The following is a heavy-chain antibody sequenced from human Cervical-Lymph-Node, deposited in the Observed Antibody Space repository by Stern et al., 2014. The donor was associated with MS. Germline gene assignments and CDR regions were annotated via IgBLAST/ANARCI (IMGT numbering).Heavy chain of an antibody. CDR3: ARDYCGGDCYYNWFDP. D-gene: IGHD2-21*02. CDR2: IYPSGNA. CDR1: GGSISSTSFY. V-gene: IGHV4-61*02. Sequence: QVQLQESGPGLVKPSQTLSLTCTVSGGSISSTSFYWSWIRQSAGKGLEWIGRIYPSGNATYNPSLKSRVAMSVDTSKNQFSLRLSSVTAADTAVYYCARDYCGGDCYYNWFDPWGQGTLVTVSS. J-gene: IGHJ5*02.